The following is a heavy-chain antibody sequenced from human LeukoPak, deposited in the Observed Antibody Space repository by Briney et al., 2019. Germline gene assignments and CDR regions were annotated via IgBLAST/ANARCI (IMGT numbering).Heavy chain of an antibody. CDR1: GFTFNYYA. V-gene: IGHV3-23*01. CDR2: LSGSGDRT. Sequence: GASLLLSSASSGFTFNYYAQCGLRQAPGKGLGWVSVLSGSGDRTFYVDYVKGRFTVSRDNSKNKLYLQMDSLRVDDTALYYCARGGTNYYYMDVWGNGTTVTVSS. J-gene: IGHJ6*03. CDR3: ARGGTNYYYMDV.